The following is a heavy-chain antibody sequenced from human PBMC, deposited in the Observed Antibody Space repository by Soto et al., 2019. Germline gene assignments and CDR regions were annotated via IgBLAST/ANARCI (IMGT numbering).Heavy chain of an antibody. D-gene: IGHD3-22*01. J-gene: IGHJ4*02. CDR2: IDPSDSYT. CDR3: ARPAQNDYYDSSGYHGY. Sequence: PGESLKISCKGSGYSFTSYWISWVRQMPGKGLEWMGRIDPSDSYTNYSPSFQGHVTISADKSISTAYLQWSSLKASDTAMYYCARPAQNDYYDSSGYHGYWGQGTLVTVSS. CDR1: GYSFTSYW. V-gene: IGHV5-10-1*01.